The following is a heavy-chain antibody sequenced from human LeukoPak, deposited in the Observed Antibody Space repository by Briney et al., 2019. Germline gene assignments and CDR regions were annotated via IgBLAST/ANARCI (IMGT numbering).Heavy chain of an antibody. V-gene: IGHV3-11*03. CDR1: GFDFSDYY. D-gene: IGHD6-13*01. CDR3: ARRYSSSWYSMDV. J-gene: IGHJ6*02. CDR2: ISSSSSHT. Sequence: PGGSLRLSCAASGFDFSDYYMTWIRQAPGKGLEWLSYISSSSSHTNYADSVKGRSTISRDNAKKSLYLQMNSLRAEDTALYYCARRYSSSWYSMDVWGQGTTVTVSS.